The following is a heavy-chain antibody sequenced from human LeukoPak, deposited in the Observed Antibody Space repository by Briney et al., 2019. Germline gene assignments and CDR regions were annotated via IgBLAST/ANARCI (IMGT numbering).Heavy chain of an antibody. J-gene: IGHJ4*02. Sequence: SETLSLTCTVSGGSISSYYWSWIRQPPGKGLEWIGYIYYSGSTNYNPSLKSRVTISVDTSKNQFSLKLSSVTAADTAVYYCARADGDLYFDYWGQGTPVTVSS. CDR3: ARADGDLYFDY. CDR1: GGSISSYY. CDR2: IYYSGST. D-gene: IGHD4-17*01. V-gene: IGHV4-59*01.